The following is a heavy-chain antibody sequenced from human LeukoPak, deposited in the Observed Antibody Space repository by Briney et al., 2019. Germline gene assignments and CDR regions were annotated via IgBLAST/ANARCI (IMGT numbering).Heavy chain of an antibody. D-gene: IGHD3-3*01. V-gene: IGHV3-7*01. J-gene: IGHJ4*02. CDR1: GFIFTNYF. CDR2: IKHDGSEK. Sequence: PGGSLRLSCAASGFIFTNYFMSWVRQAPGKGLEWVASIKHDGSEKYYVDSVRGRFTISRDNTKNSLYLQMSSLRAEDTAVYYCATDRGWRTSGYYLYYFEYRGQGTLVTFSS. CDR3: ATDRGWRTSGYYLYYFEY.